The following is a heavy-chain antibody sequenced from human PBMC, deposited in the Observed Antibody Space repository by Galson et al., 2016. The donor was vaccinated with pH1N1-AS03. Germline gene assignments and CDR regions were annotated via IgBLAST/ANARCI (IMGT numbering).Heavy chain of an antibody. J-gene: IGHJ2*01. CDR2: IDWDDEK. CDR3: ARSVLTGVAPFRSGWRHFDL. D-gene: IGHD6-19*01. V-gene: IGHV2-70*11. CDR1: GFSLRTRGMC. Sequence: PALVKPTQTLIVTCSFSGFSLRTRGMCVNWIRQPPGKPLEWLARIDWDDEKYYTTSLKTRLTISKDASKNQVDLTLTNVDPVDTGTYYCARSVLTGVAPFRSGWRHFDLWGRGTLVTVSS.